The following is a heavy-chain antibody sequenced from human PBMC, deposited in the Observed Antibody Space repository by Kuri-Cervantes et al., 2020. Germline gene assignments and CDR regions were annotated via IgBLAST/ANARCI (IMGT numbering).Heavy chain of an antibody. Sequence: GGSLRLSCAASGFTFSSYSMNWVRQAPGKGLEWVSSISSSSSYIYYADSVKGRFTISRDNAKNSLYLQMNSLRAEDTAVYYCARDLSYYDILTGYYPSCYYYGMDVWGQGTTVTVSS. CDR3: ARDLSYYDILTGYYPSCYYYGMDV. V-gene: IGHV3-21*01. D-gene: IGHD3-9*01. CDR1: GFTFSSYS. CDR2: ISSSSSYI. J-gene: IGHJ6*02.